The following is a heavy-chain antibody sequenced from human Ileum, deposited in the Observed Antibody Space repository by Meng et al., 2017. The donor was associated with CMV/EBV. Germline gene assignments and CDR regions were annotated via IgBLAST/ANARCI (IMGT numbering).Heavy chain of an antibody. CDR2: SSHSGNT. CDR3: ARGRDFWWEMDY. J-gene: IGHJ4*02. Sequence: QVSLSRWGTGLFTPSVSLSLTCSFYSGSFSDFFWGWIRQPPGKGLEWIGESSHSGNTKYNPSLKSRVTISVDASKNQFSLNMRSVTAADTAVYYCARGRDFWWEMDYTGQGTLVTVSS. D-gene: IGHD1-26*01. V-gene: IGHV4-34*01. CDR1: SGSFSDFF.